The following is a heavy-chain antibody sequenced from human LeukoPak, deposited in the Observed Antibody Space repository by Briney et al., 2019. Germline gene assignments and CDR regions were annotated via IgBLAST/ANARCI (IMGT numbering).Heavy chain of an antibody. CDR2: IIPIFGTA. CDR1: GGTFSSYA. J-gene: IGHJ2*01. D-gene: IGHD5-24*01. CDR3: AREGRDGYNFYWYFDL. Sequence: ASVKVSCKASGGTFSSYAISWVRQAPGQGLEWMGGIIPIFGTANYAQKFQGRVTITADKSTSTAYMELNSLRAEDTAVYYCAREGRDGYNFYWYFDLWGRGTLVTVSS. V-gene: IGHV1-69*06.